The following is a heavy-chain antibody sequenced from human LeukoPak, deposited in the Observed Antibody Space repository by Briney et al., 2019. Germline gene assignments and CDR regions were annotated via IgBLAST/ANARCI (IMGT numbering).Heavy chain of an antibody. CDR1: GFTFSSYA. V-gene: IGHV3-30*04. CDR2: ISYDGSNK. D-gene: IGHD4-23*01. CDR3: SRNQGRNNSPYDS. Sequence: PGRSLRLSCAASGFTFSSYAMHWVRQAPGKGLEWVAVISYDGSNKYYADSVKGRFTISRDDSQNTLYLHTNSLRAEDTAVYYCSRNQGRNNSPYDSGGQEPLVPVPS. J-gene: IGHJ4*02.